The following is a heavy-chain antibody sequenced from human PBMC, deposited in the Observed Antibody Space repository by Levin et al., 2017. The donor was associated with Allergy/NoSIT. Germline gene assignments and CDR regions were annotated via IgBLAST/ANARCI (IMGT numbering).Heavy chain of an antibody. V-gene: IGHV3-48*03. CDR1: GFTFSSYE. J-gene: IGHJ4*02. Sequence: GESLKISCAASGFTFSSYEMNWVRQAPGKGLEWVSYISSSGSTIYYADSVKGRFTISRDNAKNSLYLQMNSLRAEDTAVYYCARDTPAGPVGTMVQGPMGGWGQGTLVTVSS. CDR2: ISSSGSTI. D-gene: IGHD3-10*01. CDR3: ARDTPAGPVGTMVQGPMGG.